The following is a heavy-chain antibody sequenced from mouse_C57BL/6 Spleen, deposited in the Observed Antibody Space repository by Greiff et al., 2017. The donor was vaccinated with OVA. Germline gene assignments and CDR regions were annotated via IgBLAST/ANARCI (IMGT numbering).Heavy chain of an antibody. CDR2: IYPGDGDT. Sequence: VQLQQSGPELVKPGASVKISCKASGYAFSSSWMNWVKQRPGKGLEWIGRIYPGDGDTTYNGKFKGKATLTADKSSSTAYMQLSSLTSEDSAVYFCARRSTTDYFDDWGQGTTLTVSS. CDR1: GYAFSSSW. V-gene: IGHV1-82*01. D-gene: IGHD1-1*01. CDR3: ARRSTTDYFDD. J-gene: IGHJ2*01.